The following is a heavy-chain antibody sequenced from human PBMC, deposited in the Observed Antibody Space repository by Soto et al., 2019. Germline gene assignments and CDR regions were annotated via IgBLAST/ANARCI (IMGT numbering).Heavy chain of an antibody. CDR3: ARGRYCLTGRCFPNWFDS. CDR1: GDSISNLDYF. D-gene: IGHD7-27*01. CDR2: IYKSATT. J-gene: IGHJ5*01. V-gene: IGHV4-30-4*01. Sequence: ASETLSLTCSVSGDSISNLDYFWAWIRQPPGQALEYIGYIYKSATTYYNPSFESRVAISVDTSKSQFSLNVTSVTAADTAVYFCARGRYCLTGRCFPNWFDSWGQGALVTVSS.